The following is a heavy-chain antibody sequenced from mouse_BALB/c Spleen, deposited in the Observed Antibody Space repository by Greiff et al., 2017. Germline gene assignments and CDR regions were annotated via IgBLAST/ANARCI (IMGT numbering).Heavy chain of an antibody. J-gene: IGHJ3*01. CDR3: TRRMDDYDWFAY. D-gene: IGHD2-4*01. CDR2: IDPSDSYT. CDR1: GYTFTSYW. Sequence: QVQLQQPGAELVKPGASVKMSCKASGYTFTSYWMHWVKQRPGQGLVWIGTIDPSDSYTSYNQKFKGKATLTVDTSSSTAYMQLSSLTSEDSAVYYCTRRMDDYDWFAYWGQGTLVTVSA. V-gene: IGHV1S127*01.